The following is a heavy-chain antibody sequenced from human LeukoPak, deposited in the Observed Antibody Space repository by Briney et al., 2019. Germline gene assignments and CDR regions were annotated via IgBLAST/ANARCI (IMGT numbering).Heavy chain of an antibody. CDR2: IHTSGST. D-gene: IGHD4-17*01. CDR3: ARDHRSGMTTVSTGFDY. Sequence: SETLSLTCTVSGGSISRFYWSWIRQSAGKGLEWIVRIHTSGSTNYYPYLQRRRTISLDTSKNQFSLKLTSVAATDPAVYYCARDHRSGMTTVSTGFDYWGQGTLVTVSS. CDR1: GGSISRFY. V-gene: IGHV4-4*07. J-gene: IGHJ4*02.